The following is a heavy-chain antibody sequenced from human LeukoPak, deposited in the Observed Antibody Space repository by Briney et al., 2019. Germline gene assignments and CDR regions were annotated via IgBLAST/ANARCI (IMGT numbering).Heavy chain of an antibody. CDR2: INPNSGGT. CDR1: GYTFTGYY. J-gene: IGHJ4*02. CDR3: ARDHYYYDSSGPEHY. Sequence: ASVKVSCKASGYTFTGYYMHWVRQAPGQGLEWMGWINPNSGGTNYAQKFQGRVTMTRDTSISTAYMELSRLRSDDTAVYYCARDHYYYDSSGPEHYWGQGTLVTVSS. V-gene: IGHV1-2*02. D-gene: IGHD3-22*01.